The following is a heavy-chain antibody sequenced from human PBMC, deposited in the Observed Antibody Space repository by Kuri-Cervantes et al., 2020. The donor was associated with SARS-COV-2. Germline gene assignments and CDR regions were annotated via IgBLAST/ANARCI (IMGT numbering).Heavy chain of an antibody. V-gene: IGHV4-34*01. J-gene: IGHJ5*02. CDR1: GGSFSGYY. Sequence: SETLSLTCAVYGGSFSGYYWSWIRQPPGKGLEWIGEINHSGSTNYNPSLKSRVTISVDTSKNQFSLKLSSVTAADTAVYYCAREETDIVVVPAAMNWFGPWGQGTLVTVSS. CDR3: AREETDIVVVPAAMNWFGP. D-gene: IGHD2-2*01. CDR2: INHSGST.